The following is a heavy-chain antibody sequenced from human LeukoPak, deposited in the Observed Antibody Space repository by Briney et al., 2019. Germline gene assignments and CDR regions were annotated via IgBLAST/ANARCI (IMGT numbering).Heavy chain of an antibody. D-gene: IGHD6-6*01. CDR3: ARHTYSSSSPFDF. J-gene: IGHJ4*02. V-gene: IGHV4-4*09. CDR2: IHASGRT. CDR1: GASITNYY. Sequence: SETLSLTCTVSGASITNYYWGWTRQLPGKGLEWIGYIHASGRTGYNPSLKSRVIMSVDTSKNQFSLKLTSVTAADTAVYYCARHTYSSSSPFDFWGQGTLVTVSS.